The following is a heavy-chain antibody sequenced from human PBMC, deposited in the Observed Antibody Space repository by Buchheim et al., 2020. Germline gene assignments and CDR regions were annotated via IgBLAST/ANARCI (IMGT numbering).Heavy chain of an antibody. CDR2: ISCSGGST. CDR3: AKTLKYSSGWYQDYYYGMDV. Sequence: EVQLLESGGGLVQPGGSLRLSCAASGFTFSSYAMSWVRQAPGKGLEWVSAISCSGGSTYYADSVKGRFTISRDNSTNTLYLQMNSLRAEDTAVYYCAKTLKYSSGWYQDYYYGMDVWGQGTT. J-gene: IGHJ6*02. D-gene: IGHD6-19*01. V-gene: IGHV3-23*01. CDR1: GFTFSSYA.